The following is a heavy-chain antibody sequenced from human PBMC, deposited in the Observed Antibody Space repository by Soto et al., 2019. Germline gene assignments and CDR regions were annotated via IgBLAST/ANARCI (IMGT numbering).Heavy chain of an antibody. J-gene: IGHJ4*02. CDR3: TRESGYYYDSSGYQDPSDY. D-gene: IGHD3-22*01. CDR2: IRSKAYGGTT. CDR1: GFAFGGYA. Sequence: GGSLRLSCTASGFAFGGYAMSWFRQSPGKGLEWVGFIRSKAYGGTTEYAASVKGRFTISRDDSKSIAYLQMKSLKTEDTAVYYCTRESGYYYDSSGYQDPSDYWGQGTLVTVSS. V-gene: IGHV3-49*03.